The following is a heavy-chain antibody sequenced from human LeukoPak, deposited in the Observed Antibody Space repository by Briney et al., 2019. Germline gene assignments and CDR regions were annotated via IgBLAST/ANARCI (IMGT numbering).Heavy chain of an antibody. CDR2: INPNSGGT. Sequence: ASVKVSCKASGYTFTGYYMHWVRQAPGQGLECMGWINPNSGGTNYAQKFQGRVTMTRDTSISTAYMELSRLRSDDTAVYYCARAQGPYGSGSYYFVYYFDYWGQGTLVTVSS. V-gene: IGHV1-2*02. J-gene: IGHJ4*02. CDR3: ARAQGPYGSGSYYFVYYFDY. CDR1: GYTFTGYY. D-gene: IGHD3-10*01.